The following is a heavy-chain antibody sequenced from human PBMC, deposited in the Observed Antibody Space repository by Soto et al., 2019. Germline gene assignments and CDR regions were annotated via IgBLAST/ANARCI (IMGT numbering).Heavy chain of an antibody. CDR2: IYYSGST. V-gene: IGHV4-30-4*01. J-gene: IGHJ5*02. Sequence: QVQLQESGPGLVKPSQTLSLTCTVSGGSISSGDYYWSWIRQPPGKGLEWIGYIYYSGSTYYNPSLKSRVTISVDTSKNQFTLKLSSVTAADTAVYYGARWIQLWLYWFDPWGQGTLVTVSS. CDR3: ARWIQLWLYWFDP. CDR1: GGSISSGDYY. D-gene: IGHD5-18*01.